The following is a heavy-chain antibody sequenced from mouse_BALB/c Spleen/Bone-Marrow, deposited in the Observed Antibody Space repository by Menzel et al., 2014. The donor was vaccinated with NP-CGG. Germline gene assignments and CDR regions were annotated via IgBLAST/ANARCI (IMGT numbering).Heavy chain of an antibody. CDR3: ARSGYSAMDY. CDR2: IYPGDGDT. D-gene: IGHD1-3*01. Sequence: VQLQLSGAELVRPGSSVKISCKPSGYAFSSYWMNWVKQRPGQGPEWIGQIYPGDGDTNYNGKFKGKATLTADKSSSTAYMHLSSLTSEDSAVYFCARSGYSAMDYWGQGTSVTVSS. J-gene: IGHJ4*01. V-gene: IGHV1-80*01. CDR1: GYAFSSYW.